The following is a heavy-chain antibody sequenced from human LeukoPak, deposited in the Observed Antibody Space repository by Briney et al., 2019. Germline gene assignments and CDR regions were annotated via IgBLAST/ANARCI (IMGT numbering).Heavy chain of an antibody. Sequence: PGGSLRLSCAASGFTFSDYYMSWIRQAPGKGLEWVSYISSSGSTIYYADSVKGRFTISGDNAKNSLYLQMNSLRAEDTAVYYCARNRYCGGDCYFLNAFDIWGQGTMVTVSS. V-gene: IGHV3-11*01. CDR2: ISSSGSTI. CDR1: GFTFSDYY. D-gene: IGHD2-21*02. CDR3: ARNRYCGGDCYFLNAFDI. J-gene: IGHJ3*02.